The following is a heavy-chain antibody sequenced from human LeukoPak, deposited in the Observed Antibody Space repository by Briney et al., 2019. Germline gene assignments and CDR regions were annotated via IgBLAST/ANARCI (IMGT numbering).Heavy chain of an antibody. CDR2: ISSSGSTI. Sequence: GGSLRLSCAASGFTFSDYYMSWIRQAPGKGLEWVSYISSSGSTIYYADSVKGRFTISRDNAKNSLYLQMNRLRAEDTAVYYCARGRGIAARYYYYMDVWGKGTTVTVSS. V-gene: IGHV3-11*04. CDR3: ARGRGIAARYYYYMDV. CDR1: GFTFSDYY. D-gene: IGHD6-6*01. J-gene: IGHJ6*03.